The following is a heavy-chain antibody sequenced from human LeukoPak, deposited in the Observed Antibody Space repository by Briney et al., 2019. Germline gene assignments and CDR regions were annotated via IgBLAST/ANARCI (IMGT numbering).Heavy chain of an antibody. J-gene: IGHJ6*02. V-gene: IGHV4-30-2*01. Sequence: SETLSLTCTVSGGSISSGGYYWSWIRQPPGKGLEWIGYIYHSGSTYYNPSLKSRVTISVARSKNQFSLKLSSVTAADTAVYYCARGISVTPYYGMDVWGQGTTVTVSS. CDR3: ARGISVTPYYGMDV. CDR1: GGSISSGGYY. CDR2: IYHSGST. D-gene: IGHD4-17*01.